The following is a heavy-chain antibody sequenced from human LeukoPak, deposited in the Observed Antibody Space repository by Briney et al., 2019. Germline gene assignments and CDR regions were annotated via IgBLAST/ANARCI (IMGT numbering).Heavy chain of an antibody. Sequence: SGGSLTLSCAASGFTFSSYSMNWVRQVPGKGLEWVSSISSSSSSYIYYADSVKGRFTISRDNAKNSLYLQMNSLRAEDTAVYYCARDLRTRGQWLVLDYWGQGTLVTVSS. CDR1: GFTFSSYS. CDR2: ISSSSSSYI. D-gene: IGHD6-19*01. CDR3: ARDLRTRGQWLVLDY. V-gene: IGHV3-21*01. J-gene: IGHJ4*02.